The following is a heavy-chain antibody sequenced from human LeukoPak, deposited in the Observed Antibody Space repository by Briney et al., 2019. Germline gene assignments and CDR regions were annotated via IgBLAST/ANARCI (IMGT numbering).Heavy chain of an antibody. D-gene: IGHD6-6*01. CDR2: VNHSGST. J-gene: IGHJ6*03. Sequence: SETLSLTCAVYGGSFSDYYWSWIRQPPGKGLEWIGEVNHSGSTNYNPSLKSRVTISVDTSKNQFSLKLSSVTAADTAVYYCARRVYSSSSRYYYYMDVWGKGTTVTVSS. V-gene: IGHV4-34*01. CDR3: ARRVYSSSSRYYYYMDV. CDR1: GGSFSDYY.